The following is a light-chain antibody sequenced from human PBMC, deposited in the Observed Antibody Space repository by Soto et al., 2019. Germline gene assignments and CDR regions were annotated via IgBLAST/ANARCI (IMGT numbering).Light chain of an antibody. CDR3: QQYSSYSAYT. CDR2: KAS. CDR1: QSISSW. Sequence: DIHMTQSPSTLSASVGDRVTMTCRASQSISSWLAWHQQKAGKAPKLLIYKASSLESGVPSRFSGSGSGTEFTLTISSLQPDDFATYYCQQYSSYSAYTFXQGTKADIK. V-gene: IGKV1-5*03. J-gene: IGKJ2*01.